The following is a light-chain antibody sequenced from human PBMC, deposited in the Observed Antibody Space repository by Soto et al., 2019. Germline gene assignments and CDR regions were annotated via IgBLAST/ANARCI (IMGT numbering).Light chain of an antibody. J-gene: IGKJ1*01. CDR1: QRVLYSSNNKNY. V-gene: IGKV4-1*01. Sequence: DIVMTQSPDSLAVSLGESATINCKSSQRVLYSSNNKNYLAWYQQKPGQPPKLLIYWASTRESGVPDRFSGSGSGTDFTLTISSLQAEDVAVYYCQQYYKPPQTFGQGTKVEIK. CDR3: QQYYKPPQT. CDR2: WAS.